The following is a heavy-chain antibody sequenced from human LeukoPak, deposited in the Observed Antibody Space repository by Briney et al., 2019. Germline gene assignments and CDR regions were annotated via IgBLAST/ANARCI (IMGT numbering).Heavy chain of an antibody. CDR3: ARADSSGYYYFDY. Sequence: SETLSLTCTVFGDSISSSTYYWAWIRQPPGKGLEYIGSYSGSTYYNPSLKSRVTISVDTSKKQFSLKLSSVTAADTAVYYCARADSSGYYYFDYWGQGTLVTVSS. J-gene: IGHJ4*02. V-gene: IGHV4-39*07. CDR2: YSGST. D-gene: IGHD3-22*01. CDR1: GDSISSSTYY.